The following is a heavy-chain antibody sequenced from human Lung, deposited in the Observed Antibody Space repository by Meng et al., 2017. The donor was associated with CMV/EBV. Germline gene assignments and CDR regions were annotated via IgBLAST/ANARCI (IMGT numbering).Heavy chain of an antibody. CDR2: ISSTDYK. D-gene: IGHD2-15*01. Sequence: GESLKISCAASGFTFSSYSMNWVRQAPGRGLEWVSSISSTDYKYYADSVKGRFTISRDNAKSSLFLQMNSPRAEDTAVYYCARDFGYCSGGGFYEGGPFDQWGQGTLVTVSS. CDR1: GFTFSSYS. J-gene: IGHJ4*02. CDR3: ARDFGYCSGGGFYEGGPFDQ. V-gene: IGHV3-21*01.